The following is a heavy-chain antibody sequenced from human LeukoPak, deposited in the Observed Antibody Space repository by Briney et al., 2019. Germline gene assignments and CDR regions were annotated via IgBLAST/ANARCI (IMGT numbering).Heavy chain of an antibody. D-gene: IGHD3-22*01. V-gene: IGHV3-30*02. CDR1: GFTFSSYG. CDR2: IRYDGSNK. CDR3: AKGLYYKDRSGYPA. J-gene: IGHJ5*02. Sequence: PGGFLRLSCAASGFTFSSYGMHWVRQAPGKGLEWVAFIRYDGSNKYYADSVKGRFTISRDNSKNTLYVQMNSLRGEDTAVYYCAKGLYYKDRSGYPAWGQGTLVTVSS.